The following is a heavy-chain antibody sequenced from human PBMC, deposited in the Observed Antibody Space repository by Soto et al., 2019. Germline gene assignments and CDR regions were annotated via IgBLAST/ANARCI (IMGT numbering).Heavy chain of an antibody. Sequence: EVQLVESGGGLIQPGGSLRLSCAASGFTVSSNYMSWVRQAPGKGLEWVSVIYSGGSTYYADSVKGRFTISRDNSKNTLYLQMNSLRAGDTAMYYCARDNRRYSSGWGGFDYWGQGTLVTVSS. D-gene: IGHD6-19*01. J-gene: IGHJ4*02. CDR3: ARDNRRYSSGWGGFDY. V-gene: IGHV3-53*01. CDR1: GFTVSSNY. CDR2: IYSGGST.